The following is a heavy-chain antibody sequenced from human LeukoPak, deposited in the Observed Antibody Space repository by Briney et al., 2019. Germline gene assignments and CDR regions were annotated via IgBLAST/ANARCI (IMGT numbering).Heavy chain of an antibody. D-gene: IGHD2-2*01. J-gene: IGHJ4*02. CDR2: INPSGGST. CDR3: AKVRSGSSTWALRIFDN. Sequence: ASVKVSCKASGYTFTSYYMHWVRQAPGQGLEWMGIINPSGGSTSYAQKSQGRVTMTRDTSTSTVYMELSSLRSEDTAVYYCAKVRSGSSTWALRIFDNWGQGTLVTVSS. CDR1: GYTFTSYY. V-gene: IGHV1-46*01.